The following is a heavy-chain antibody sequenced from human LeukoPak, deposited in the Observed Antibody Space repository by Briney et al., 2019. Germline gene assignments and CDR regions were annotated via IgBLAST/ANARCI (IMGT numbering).Heavy chain of an antibody. D-gene: IGHD1-26*01. Sequence: GGSLRLSCAASGFTFSSYAVHWVRQAPGKGLEWVAVISYDGNNKYFADSVKGRFTISRDNSKNTLYLQMNSLRAEDTAVYYCARDGIAVTYYYYYMDVWGTGTTVTVSS. CDR3: ARDGIAVTYYYYYMDV. J-gene: IGHJ6*03. CDR1: GFTFSSYA. V-gene: IGHV3-30-3*01. CDR2: ISYDGNNK.